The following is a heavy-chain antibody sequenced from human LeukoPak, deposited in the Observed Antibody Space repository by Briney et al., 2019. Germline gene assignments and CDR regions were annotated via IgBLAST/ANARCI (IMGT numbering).Heavy chain of an antibody. V-gene: IGHV3-64*01. Sequence: GGSLRLSCAASGFTFSSYAMHWVRQAPGKVLEYVSAISSNGGSTYYANSVKGRFTISRDNSKNTLYLQMGSLRAEDMAVYYCARGVGYSYGLGFFGDYYYYMDVWGKGTTVTVSS. CDR2: ISSNGGST. D-gene: IGHD5-18*01. CDR1: GFTFSSYA. CDR3: ARGVGYSYGLGFFGDYYYYMDV. J-gene: IGHJ6*03.